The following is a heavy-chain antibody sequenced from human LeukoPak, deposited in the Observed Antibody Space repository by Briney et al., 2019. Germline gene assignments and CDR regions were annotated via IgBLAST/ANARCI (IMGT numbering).Heavy chain of an antibody. J-gene: IGHJ5*02. D-gene: IGHD3-3*01. V-gene: IGHV1-69*13. CDR3: ARIRSGYYGNWFDP. CDR2: IIPIFGTA. CDR1: GGTFSSYA. Sequence: ASVKVSCKASGGTFSSYAISWVRQAPGQGLEWMGGIIPIFGTANYAQKFQGRVTITADESTSTAYMELSSLRSEDTAVYYCARIRSGYYGNWFDPWGQGTLATVSS.